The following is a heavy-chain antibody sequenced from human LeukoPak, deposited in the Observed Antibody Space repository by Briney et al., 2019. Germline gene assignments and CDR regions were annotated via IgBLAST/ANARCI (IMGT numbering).Heavy chain of an antibody. D-gene: IGHD3-3*01. CDR1: GFTVSSTY. V-gene: IGHV3-66*02. Sequence: GGSLRLSCAASGFTVSSTYMSWVRQAPGKGLEWVSVIYSGGRTYYADSVKGRFTISRDNSKNTLYLQMNSLRAEDTAVYYCARDHRYDFWLDYWGQGTLVTVSS. CDR3: ARDHRYDFWLDY. CDR2: IYSGGRT. J-gene: IGHJ4*02.